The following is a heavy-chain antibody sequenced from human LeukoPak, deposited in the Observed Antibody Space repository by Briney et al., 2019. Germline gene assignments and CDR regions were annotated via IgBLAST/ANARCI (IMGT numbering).Heavy chain of an antibody. D-gene: IGHD6-13*01. CDR1: GGSISSYY. CDR3: ARGVYIAAAQYGY. V-gene: IGHV4-59*01. J-gene: IGHJ4*02. Sequence: SETLSLTCTVSGGSISSYYWSWIRQPPGKGLEWIGYIYYSGTTNYNPSLKSRVTISVDTSKNQFSLKLSSVTAADTAVYYYARGVYIAAAQYGYWGQGTLVTLSS. CDR2: IYYSGTT.